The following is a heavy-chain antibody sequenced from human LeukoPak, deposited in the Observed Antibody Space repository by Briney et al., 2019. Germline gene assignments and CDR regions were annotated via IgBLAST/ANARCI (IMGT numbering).Heavy chain of an antibody. CDR2: IIPIFGTA. CDR3: ARSGFIVGATRSNYYMDV. Sequence: PRASVKVSCKASGGTFSSYAISWVRQAPGQGLEWMGGIIPIFGTANYAQKFQGRVTITADESSSTAYMELSSLRSEDTAVYYCARSGFIVGATRSNYYMDVWGKGTTVTISS. D-gene: IGHD1-26*01. CDR1: GGTFSSYA. V-gene: IGHV1-69*13. J-gene: IGHJ6*03.